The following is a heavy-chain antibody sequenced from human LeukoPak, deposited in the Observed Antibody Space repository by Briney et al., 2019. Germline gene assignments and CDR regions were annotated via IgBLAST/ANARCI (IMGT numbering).Heavy chain of an antibody. CDR1: GFIFSTYA. CDR3: ARWRGRQSEFDY. D-gene: IGHD1-1*01. Sequence: GGSLRLSCTASGFIFSTYALHWVRQAPGKGLEWVAHIKEDESDEYYVDSVRGRFTASRDNAKNSVNLQMNSLRVEDTAVYYCARWRGRQSEFDYWGQGTLVTVSS. J-gene: IGHJ4*02. CDR2: IKEDESDE. V-gene: IGHV3-7*01.